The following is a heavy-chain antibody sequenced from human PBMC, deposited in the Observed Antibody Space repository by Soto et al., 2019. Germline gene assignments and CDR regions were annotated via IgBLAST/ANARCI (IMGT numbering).Heavy chain of an antibody. CDR2: INHSGST. J-gene: IGHJ6*03. Sequence: SGTLSLTCAVYGGSFSGYYWGWIRQPPGKGLEWIGEINHSGSTNYNPSLKSRVTISVDTSKNQFSLKLSSVTAADTAVYYCARGSRTRITIFGVVKDGLSSMDVWGKGTTVTVSS. D-gene: IGHD3-3*01. V-gene: IGHV4-34*01. CDR1: GGSFSGYY. CDR3: ARGSRTRITIFGVVKDGLSSMDV.